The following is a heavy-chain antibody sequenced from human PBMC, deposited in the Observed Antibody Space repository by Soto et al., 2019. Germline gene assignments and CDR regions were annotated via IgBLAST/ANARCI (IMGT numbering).Heavy chain of an antibody. CDR2: ISGSGGST. D-gene: IGHD3-10*01. CDR3: AKDSNFAYGSGVVFDY. J-gene: IGHJ4*02. V-gene: IGHV3-23*01. CDR1: GFTFSSYA. Sequence: GGSLRLSCAASGFTFSSYAMSWVRQAPGKGLEWVSAISGSGGSTYYADSVKGRFTISRDNSKNTLYLQMNSLRAEDTAVYYCAKDSNFAYGSGVVFDYWGQGTLVTVSS.